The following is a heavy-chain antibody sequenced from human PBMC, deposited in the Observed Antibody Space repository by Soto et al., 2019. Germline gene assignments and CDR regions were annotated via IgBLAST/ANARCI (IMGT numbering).Heavy chain of an antibody. D-gene: IGHD3-22*01. CDR2: ISRSSSYI. J-gene: IGHJ4*02. CDR3: ARVVHFDNSGYNY. CDR1: GFTFGNYG. V-gene: IGHV3-21*01. Sequence: PGGLLRLSCAASGFTFGNYGMNWVRQAPGKGLEWVSSISRSSSYIYYADSVKGRFTISGDNAKNSLYLQMNSLRAEDTAVYYCARVVHFDNSGYNYWGQGTLVTVSS.